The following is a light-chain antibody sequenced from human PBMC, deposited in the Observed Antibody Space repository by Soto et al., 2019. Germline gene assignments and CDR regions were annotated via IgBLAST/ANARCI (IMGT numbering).Light chain of an antibody. CDR1: SSNIGNNY. CDR2: ENN. CDR3: GTWDSSLSAGGV. J-gene: IGLJ1*01. Sequence: QSVLTQPPSVSAAPGQTVTISCSGSSSNIGNNYVSWYQQLPGTAPKLLLYENNKRPSGIPDRFSGSKSGTSATLGITGLQTGDDADYYCGTWDSSLSAGGVFGTGTKLTVL. V-gene: IGLV1-51*02.